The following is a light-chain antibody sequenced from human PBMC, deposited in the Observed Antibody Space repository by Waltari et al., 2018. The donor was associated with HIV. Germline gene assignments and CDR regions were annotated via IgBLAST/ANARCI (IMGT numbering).Light chain of an antibody. V-gene: IGLV1-40*01. CDR3: QSYDSSLNGHVV. Sequence: QSVLTQAPSVSRAPGQRVTISCTGSRSNFGTGYDVHWYQQLPGTAPKLLIYANNQRPSGVPARFSGSKSATSASLVITGLQAEDEADYYCQSYDSSLNGHVVFGGGTKVTVL. CDR1: RSNFGTGYD. CDR2: ANN. J-gene: IGLJ2*01.